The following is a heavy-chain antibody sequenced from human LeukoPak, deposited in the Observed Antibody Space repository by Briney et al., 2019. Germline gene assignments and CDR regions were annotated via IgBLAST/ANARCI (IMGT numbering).Heavy chain of an antibody. D-gene: IGHD2-2*01. CDR3: ATLGYCSTTSCRDFDY. CDR2: ARDKANSYTT. V-gene: IGHV3-72*01. CDR1: GFTFSDHY. Sequence: PGGSLRLSCAASGFTFSDHYMDWVRQAPGKGLEWVGRARDKANSYTTEYAASVKGRFTISRDDSKNSLYLQMNSLKTEDTAVYYCATLGYCSTTSCRDFDYWGQGTLVTVSS. J-gene: IGHJ4*02.